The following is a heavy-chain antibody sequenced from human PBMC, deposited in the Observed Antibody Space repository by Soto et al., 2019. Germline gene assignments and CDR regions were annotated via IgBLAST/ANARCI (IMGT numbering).Heavy chain of an antibody. CDR3: AKDSKSVSVSAARVYGMDV. J-gene: IGHJ6*02. CDR2: TRSNGEHT. V-gene: IGHV3-23*01. CDR1: GFTFSSFA. D-gene: IGHD2-2*01. Sequence: EVQVLESGGGLAQPGGSLRLSCAGSGFTFSSFAMTWVRQAPGKGLEWVSTTRSNGEHTYYADSVKGRFTVSRDNSKNALFLEMSSLRAEDTAVYYCAKDSKSVSVSAARVYGMDVWGQGTTVTVSS.